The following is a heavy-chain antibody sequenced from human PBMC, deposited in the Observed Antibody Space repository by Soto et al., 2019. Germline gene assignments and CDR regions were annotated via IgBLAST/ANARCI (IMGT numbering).Heavy chain of an antibody. D-gene: IGHD1-7*01. CDR1: GGSFSGYY. V-gene: IGHV4-34*01. CDR2: INHSGST. Sequence: SETLSLTCAVYGGSFSGYYWSWIRQPPGKGLEWIGEINHSGSTNYNPSLKSRVTISVDTSKNQFSLKLSSVTAADTAVYYCAIIRITGTTNEYGMDVWGQGTTVTVSS. J-gene: IGHJ6*02. CDR3: AIIRITGTTNEYGMDV.